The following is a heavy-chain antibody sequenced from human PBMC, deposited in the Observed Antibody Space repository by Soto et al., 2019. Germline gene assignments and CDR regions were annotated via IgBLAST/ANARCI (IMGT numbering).Heavy chain of an antibody. V-gene: IGHV4-30-2*01. CDR1: GGSISSGGYS. D-gene: IGHD6-13*01. CDR3: AIDFKRYSSPPVPLEY. Sequence: SETLSLTCAVSGGSISSGGYSWSWIRQPPGKGLEWIGYIYHSGSTYYNPSLKSRVTISVDRSKNQFSLQLSSVTVADTAVYNCAIDFKRYSSPPVPLEYWGPGTLVTVSS. CDR2: IYHSGST. J-gene: IGHJ4*02.